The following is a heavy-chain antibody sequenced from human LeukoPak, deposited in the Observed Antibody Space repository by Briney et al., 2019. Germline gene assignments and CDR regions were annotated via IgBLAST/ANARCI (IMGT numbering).Heavy chain of an antibody. D-gene: IGHD5-18*01. CDR2: IGSSTRTM. CDR1: GLGFSTYD. Sequence: PGGSLRLSCAASGLGFSTYDMTWVRQAPGKGLEWVSYIGSSTRTMYYAESLKGRFTISRDNAKNSLYLQMDSLRAEDTAVYYCAREDTAYVNWFDPWGQGTLVTVSS. CDR3: AREDTAYVNWFDP. V-gene: IGHV3-48*03. J-gene: IGHJ5*02.